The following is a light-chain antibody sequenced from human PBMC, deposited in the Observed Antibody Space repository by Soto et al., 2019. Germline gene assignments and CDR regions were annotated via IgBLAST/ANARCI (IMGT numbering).Light chain of an antibody. CDR3: QQYGSSPDLT. J-gene: IGKJ4*01. V-gene: IGKV3-20*01. Sequence: EIVLTQSPGTLSLSPGERATLSCRATQSVSSSYLAWYQQKPGQAPRLLIYGASSRVTGIPDRFSGSGSGTDFTLTISRLEPEDFAVYYCQQYGSSPDLTFGGGTKVEIK. CDR2: GAS. CDR1: QSVSSSY.